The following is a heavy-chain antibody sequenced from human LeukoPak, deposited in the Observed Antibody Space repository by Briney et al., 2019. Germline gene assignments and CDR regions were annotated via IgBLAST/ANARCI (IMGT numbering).Heavy chain of an antibody. J-gene: IGHJ6*03. CDR2: INPNSGGT. V-gene: IGHV1-2*02. Sequence: ASVKVSCKASGYTFTVYYMHWVRQAPGQGLECMGWINPNSGGTKYAQKIQGRVTMTRDTSISTAYMELSRLRSDDTAVYYCARTNGERITIFGVVTSYYYYMDVWGKGTTVTVSS. CDR1: GYTFTVYY. D-gene: IGHD3-3*01. CDR3: ARTNGERITIFGVVTSYYYYMDV.